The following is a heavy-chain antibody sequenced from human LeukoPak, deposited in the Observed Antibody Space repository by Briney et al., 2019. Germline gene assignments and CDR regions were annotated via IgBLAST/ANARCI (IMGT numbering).Heavy chain of an antibody. V-gene: IGHV1-18*01. CDR2: ISAYNGNT. CDR3: ARLAGTAAAGPEDWFDP. D-gene: IGHD6-13*01. CDR1: GYTFTSYG. J-gene: IGHJ5*02. Sequence: GASVKVSCKASGYTFTSYGISWVRQPPGQGLEWMGWISAYNGNTNYAQKLQGRVTMTTDTSTSTAYMELRSLRSDDTAVYYCARLAGTAAAGPEDWFDPWGRGTLVTVSS.